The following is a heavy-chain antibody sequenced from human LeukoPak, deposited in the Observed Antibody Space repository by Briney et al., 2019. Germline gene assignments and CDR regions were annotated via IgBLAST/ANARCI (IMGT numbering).Heavy chain of an antibody. CDR2: IWYDGSNK. CDR1: GFTFSSYG. D-gene: IGHD2-15*01. Sequence: GGSLRLSCAASGFTFSSYGMHWVRQAPGKGLEWVAVIWYDGSNKYYADSVKGRFTLSRDNSKNSLYLQMNSLRSEDTAFYYCAKDKALGYCSAGSCLYLDYWGQGTLVTVSS. J-gene: IGHJ4*02. V-gene: IGHV3-33*03. CDR3: AKDKALGYCSAGSCLYLDY.